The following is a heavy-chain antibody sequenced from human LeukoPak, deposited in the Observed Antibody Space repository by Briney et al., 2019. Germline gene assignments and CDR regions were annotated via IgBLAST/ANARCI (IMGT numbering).Heavy chain of an antibody. CDR2: INWSGGST. Sequence: RSGGSLRLSCAASGFIFDDYGMAWVRQGPVKGLEWVSGINWSGGSTGYADSVKGRFTISRDNAKNSLYLQMNSLRAEDTAVYYCARVHYYDSSGYYYSVAFDIWGQGTMVTVSS. CDR1: GFIFDDYG. D-gene: IGHD3-22*01. J-gene: IGHJ3*02. V-gene: IGHV3-20*04. CDR3: ARVHYYDSSGYYYSVAFDI.